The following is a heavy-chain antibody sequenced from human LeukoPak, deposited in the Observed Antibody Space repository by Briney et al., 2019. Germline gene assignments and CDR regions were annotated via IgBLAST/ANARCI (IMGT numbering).Heavy chain of an antibody. CDR2: INHSGST. CDR1: GGSFSGYY. V-gene: IGHV4-34*01. CDR3: ASSWNSSSGFDY. Sequence: PSETPSLTCAVYGGSFSGYYWSSIRQPPGKGLEWIGEINHSGSTNYNPSLKSRVTISVDTSKNQFSLKLSSVTAADTAVYYCASSWNSSSGFDYWGQGTLVTVSS. D-gene: IGHD6-13*01. J-gene: IGHJ4*02.